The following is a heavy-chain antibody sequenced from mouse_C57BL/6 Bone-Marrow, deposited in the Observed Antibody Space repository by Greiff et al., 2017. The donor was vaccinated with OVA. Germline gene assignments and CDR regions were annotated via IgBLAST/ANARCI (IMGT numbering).Heavy chain of an antibody. CDR3: ARPLYYGSSYVYYAMDY. J-gene: IGHJ4*01. Sequence: EVKLQESGGGLVKPGGSLKLSCAASGFTFSDYGMHWVRQAPEKGLEWVAYISSGSSTIYYADTVKGRFTISRDNAKNTLFLQMTSLRSEDTAMYYCARPLYYGSSYVYYAMDYWGQGTSVTVSS. D-gene: IGHD1-1*01. V-gene: IGHV5-17*01. CDR2: ISSGSSTI. CDR1: GFTFSDYG.